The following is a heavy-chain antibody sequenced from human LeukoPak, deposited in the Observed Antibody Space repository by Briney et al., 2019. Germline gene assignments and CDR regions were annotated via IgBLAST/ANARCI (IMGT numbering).Heavy chain of an antibody. Sequence: ASVKVSCKASGYTFTSYDINWVRQATGQGLEWMGWMNPNSGNTGYAQEFQGRVTITRNTSISTAYMELSSLRSEDTAVYYCARVGYSSSWYTPYYYYYMDVWGKGTTVTVSS. D-gene: IGHD6-13*01. CDR1: GYTFTSYD. J-gene: IGHJ6*03. CDR2: MNPNSGNT. CDR3: ARVGYSSSWYTPYYYYYMDV. V-gene: IGHV1-8*03.